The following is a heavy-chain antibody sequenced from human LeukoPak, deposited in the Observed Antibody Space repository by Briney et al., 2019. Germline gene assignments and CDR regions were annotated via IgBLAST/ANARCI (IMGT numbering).Heavy chain of an antibody. V-gene: IGHV3-74*01. CDR1: GFTFSAYW. CDR3: ARVGAATTRDY. D-gene: IGHD1-26*01. J-gene: IGHJ4*02. Sequence: RGTLRLSCAVYGFTFSAYWMHWVRQTPGKGQVWVSRISNDGSSTSYADSVNGRFTVSRDNAKNTLYLQMNNLRAEDTAVYYCARVGAATTRDYWGQGTLVTVSS. CDR2: ISNDGSST.